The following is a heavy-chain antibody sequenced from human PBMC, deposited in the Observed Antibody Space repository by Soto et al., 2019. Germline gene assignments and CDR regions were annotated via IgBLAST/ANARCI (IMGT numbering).Heavy chain of an antibody. CDR1: GFTFSSYS. CDR2: ISSSRSTI. J-gene: IGHJ6*02. CDR3: AREQWLVLFTGYYYGMDV. Sequence: GGSLILSCAASGFTFSSYSMNSVRQAPGQGLEWVSYISSSRSTIYYADSVKGRFTISRDNAKNSLYLQMNSLRDEDTAVYYCAREQWLVLFTGYYYGMDVWGQAITVTVSS. V-gene: IGHV3-48*02. D-gene: IGHD6-19*01.